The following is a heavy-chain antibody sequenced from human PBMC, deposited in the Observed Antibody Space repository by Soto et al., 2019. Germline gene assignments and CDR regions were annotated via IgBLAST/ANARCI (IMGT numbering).Heavy chain of an antibody. CDR3: ARSHHRRWLVNNWFDP. V-gene: IGHV1-2*04. D-gene: IGHD6-19*01. Sequence: GASVKVSCKASGYTFTGYYMHWVRQAPGQGLEWMGWINPNSGGTNYAQKFQGWVTMTRDTSISTAYMELSRLRSDDTAVYYCARSHHRRWLVNNWFDPWGQGTLVTVSS. J-gene: IGHJ5*02. CDR1: GYTFTGYY. CDR2: INPNSGGT.